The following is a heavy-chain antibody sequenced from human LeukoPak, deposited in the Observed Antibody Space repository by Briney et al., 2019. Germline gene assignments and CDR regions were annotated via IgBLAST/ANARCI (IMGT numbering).Heavy chain of an antibody. CDR1: GGSFSGYY. V-gene: IGHV4-34*01. D-gene: IGHD3-3*01. CDR2: INHSGST. CDR3: ARGSTYYDFWSGYPIFDY. J-gene: IGHJ4*02. Sequence: SETLSLTCAVYGGSFSGYYWSWIRQPPGKGLEWIGEINHSGSTNYNPSLKSRVTISVDTSKNQFSLKLSSVTAADTAVYYCARGSTYYDFWSGYPIFDYWGQGTLVTDSS.